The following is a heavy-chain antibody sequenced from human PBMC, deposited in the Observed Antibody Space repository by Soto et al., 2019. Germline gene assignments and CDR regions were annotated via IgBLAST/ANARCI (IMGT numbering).Heavy chain of an antibody. D-gene: IGHD3-10*01. Sequence: PSETLSLTCAVYGGSFSGYYWSWIRQPPGKGLEWIGEINHSGSTNYNPSLKSRVTISVDTSKNQFSLKLSSVTAADTAVYYCARGNYYGSGSYPYWGQGTLVTVSS. CDR3: ARGNYYGSGSYPY. V-gene: IGHV4-34*01. CDR1: GGSFSGYY. CDR2: INHSGST. J-gene: IGHJ4*02.